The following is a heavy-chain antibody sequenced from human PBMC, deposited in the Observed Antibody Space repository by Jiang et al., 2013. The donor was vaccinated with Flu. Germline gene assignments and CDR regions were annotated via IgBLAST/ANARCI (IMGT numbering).Heavy chain of an antibody. CDR2: ISAHNGNT. V-gene: IGHV1-18*01. J-gene: IGHJ6*03. CDR1: GYTFTSYG. D-gene: IGHD2-2*01. Sequence: GAEVKKPGASVKVSCKASGYTFTSYGISWVRQAPGQGLEWMGWISAHNGNTNYAQKLQGRVTMTTDTSTSTAYMELRSLRSDDTAVYYCARVPNSGEYCSSTSCYPGGYYYYMDVWGKRDHGHRLL. CDR3: ARVPNSGEYCSSTSCYPGGYYYYMDV.